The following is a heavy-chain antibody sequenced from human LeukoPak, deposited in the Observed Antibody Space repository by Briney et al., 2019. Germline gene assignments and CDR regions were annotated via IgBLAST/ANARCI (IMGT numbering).Heavy chain of an antibody. D-gene: IGHD6-13*01. Sequence: PSETLSLTCAVYGGSFSGYYWSWIRQPPGKGLEWIGEINHSGGTNYNPSLKSRVTISVDTSKNQFSLKLSSVTAADTAVYYCARLAAAATYYFDYWGQGTLVTVSS. CDR1: GGSFSGYY. CDR2: INHSGGT. CDR3: ARLAAAATYYFDY. J-gene: IGHJ4*02. V-gene: IGHV4-34*01.